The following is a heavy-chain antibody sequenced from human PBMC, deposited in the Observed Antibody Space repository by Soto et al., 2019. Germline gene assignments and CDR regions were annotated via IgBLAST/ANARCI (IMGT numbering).Heavy chain of an antibody. CDR2: IIPIFGTA. CDR1: GGTFSSYA. CDR3: ASPNVYCGGDCYSYYYYGMDV. Sequence: QVQLVQSGAEVKKPGSSVKVSCKASGGTFSSYAISWVRQAPGQGLEWMGGIIPIFGTANYAQKFQGRVTITADKSTSTAYMELSSLRSEDTAVYYCASPNVYCGGDCYSYYYYGMDVWGQGTTVTVSS. V-gene: IGHV1-69*06. D-gene: IGHD2-21*02. J-gene: IGHJ6*02.